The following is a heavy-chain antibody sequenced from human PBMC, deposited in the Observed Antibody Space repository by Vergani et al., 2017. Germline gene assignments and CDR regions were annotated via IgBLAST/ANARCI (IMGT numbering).Heavy chain of an antibody. Sequence: QVQLQESCPGLVKPPGTLSLTCAVSGDSISSNNCWTWVRQPPGKGLEWIGEICHTEDTKYSPSLKSRVTVSVDESRNLFSLRLNSVTAADTAVYYCAAIGYRRWGYYFDYWVQGILVTVSS. CDR3: AAIGYRRWGYYFDY. CDR2: ICHTEDT. CDR1: GDSISSNNC. D-gene: IGHD2-2*02. V-gene: IGHV4-4*03. J-gene: IGHJ4*02.